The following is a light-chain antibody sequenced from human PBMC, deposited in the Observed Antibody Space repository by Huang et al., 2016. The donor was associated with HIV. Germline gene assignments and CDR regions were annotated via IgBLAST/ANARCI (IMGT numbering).Light chain of an antibody. CDR2: GSS. CDR1: RSVSTN. Sequence: EIVMTQSPATLSVSPGEGVTLSCRANRSVSTNLAWYQQRPGQAPRLIIYGSSTRAPGIPARFSGSGSGTDFSLTISSLQSEDFALYYCHQYNNWLLSFGGGTRVDI. CDR3: HQYNNWLLS. V-gene: IGKV3-15*01. J-gene: IGKJ4*01.